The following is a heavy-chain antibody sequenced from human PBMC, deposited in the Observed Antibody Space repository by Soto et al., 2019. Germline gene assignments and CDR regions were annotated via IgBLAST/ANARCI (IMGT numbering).Heavy chain of an antibody. J-gene: IGHJ4*02. CDR3: ARESGVGLDY. Sequence: QVQLVESGGGVVQPGRSLRLSCAASGFTFSSYAMHWVRQAPGKGLEWVAVISYDGSNKYYADSVKGRFTISRDNSKNTLYLRVHRLRAEDTAVYYCARESGVGLDYWGPGTLVTVSS. CDR2: ISYDGSNK. CDR1: GFTFSSYA. D-gene: IGHD1-26*01. V-gene: IGHV3-30-3*01.